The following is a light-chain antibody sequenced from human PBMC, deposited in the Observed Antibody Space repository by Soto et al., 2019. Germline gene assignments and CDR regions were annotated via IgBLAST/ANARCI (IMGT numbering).Light chain of an antibody. CDR3: QQYGGSPIT. Sequence: EIVLTQSPGTLSLSPGERATLSCRASQSVSSRLAWYQHKPGQAPRLLISGASSRATGIPDRFSGSGSGTDFTLTISRLEPEDFVLYYCQQYGGSPITFGQGTRLEIK. V-gene: IGKV3-20*01. CDR2: GAS. J-gene: IGKJ5*01. CDR1: QSVSSR.